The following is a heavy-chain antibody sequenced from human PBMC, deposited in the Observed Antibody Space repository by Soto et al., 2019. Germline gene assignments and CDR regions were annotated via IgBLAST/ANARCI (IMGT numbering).Heavy chain of an antibody. CDR2: IGTAGDT. J-gene: IGHJ4*02. V-gene: IGHV3-13*01. Sequence: WGALLVTSASSVFTFSIYDMDWVRQATGKGLDWVSAIGTAGDTYYPGSVKGRFTISRENAKNSLYLQMNSLRAGDTAVYYCARGSYGRNSMDYWGQGTMVTVSS. D-gene: IGHD4-17*01. CDR3: ARGSYGRNSMDY. CDR1: VFTFSIYD.